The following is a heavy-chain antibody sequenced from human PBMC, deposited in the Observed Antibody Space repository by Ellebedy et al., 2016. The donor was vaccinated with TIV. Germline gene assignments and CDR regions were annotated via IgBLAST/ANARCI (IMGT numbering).Heavy chain of an antibody. D-gene: IGHD3-22*01. Sequence: AASVKVSCKASGYTFTGYYMHWARQAPGQGLEWMGWINPNTGGTKYAQKFQGRVTMTRDTSLSTAYMGLSRLTSDDTAVYYCARPRTDDSGGYWWGDYRYWGQGTLVTVSS. CDR1: GYTFTGYY. J-gene: IGHJ4*02. CDR2: INPNTGGT. V-gene: IGHV1-2*02. CDR3: ARPRTDDSGGYWWGDYRY.